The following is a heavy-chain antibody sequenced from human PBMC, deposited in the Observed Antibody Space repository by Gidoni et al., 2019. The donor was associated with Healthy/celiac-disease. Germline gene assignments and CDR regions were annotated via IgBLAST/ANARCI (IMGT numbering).Heavy chain of an antibody. Sequence: QLQLQESGPGLVKPSETLSLTCTVSGGSTSSSSYSWGWIRQPPGKGLEWIGSIYYSGSTYYNPSLKSRVTISVDTSKNQFSLKLSSVTAADTAVYYCARGGVWTSGAKGPRSPSPQVYYYGMDVWGQGTTVTVSS. CDR2: IYYSGST. D-gene: IGHD3-16*01. V-gene: IGHV4-39*01. CDR1: GGSTSSSSYS. J-gene: IGHJ6*02. CDR3: ARGGVWTSGAKGPRSPSPQVYYYGMDV.